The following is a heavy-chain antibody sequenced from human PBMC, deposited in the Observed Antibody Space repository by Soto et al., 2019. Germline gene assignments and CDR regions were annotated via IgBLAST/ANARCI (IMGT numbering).Heavy chain of an antibody. D-gene: IGHD5-18*01. CDR2: INPSGGST. Sequence: ASVKVSFKASGYTFTSYYMHWLRQAPGQGLEWMGIINPSGGSTSYAQKFQGRVTMTRDTSTSTVYMELSSLRSEDTAVYYCARHTELWLYYFDYWGQGTLVTASS. J-gene: IGHJ4*02. CDR3: ARHTELWLYYFDY. CDR1: GYTFTSYY. V-gene: IGHV1-46*01.